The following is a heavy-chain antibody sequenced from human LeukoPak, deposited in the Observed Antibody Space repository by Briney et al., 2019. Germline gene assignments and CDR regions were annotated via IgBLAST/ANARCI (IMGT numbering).Heavy chain of an antibody. CDR3: ARGPPYFDY. CDR1: GGTISSYY. Sequence: SETLSLTCTVSGGTISSYYWSWIRQPPGKGLEWIGEINHSGSTNYNPSLKSRVTISVDTSKNQFSLKLSSVTAADTAVYYCARGPPYFDYWGQGTLVTVSS. V-gene: IGHV4-34*01. CDR2: INHSGST. J-gene: IGHJ4*02.